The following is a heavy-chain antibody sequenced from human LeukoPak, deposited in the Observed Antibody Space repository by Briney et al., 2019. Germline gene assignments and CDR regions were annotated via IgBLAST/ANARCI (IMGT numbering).Heavy chain of an antibody. Sequence: GGSLRLSCAASGFTFSSYSMNWVRQAPGKGLEWVSSISSSSSYIYYADSVKGRFTISRDNAKNSLYLQMNSLRAEDTALYYCAKDIEMATTRGAFDIWGQGTMVTVSS. CDR2: ISSSSSYI. CDR1: GFTFSSYS. V-gene: IGHV3-21*04. D-gene: IGHD5-24*01. J-gene: IGHJ3*02. CDR3: AKDIEMATTRGAFDI.